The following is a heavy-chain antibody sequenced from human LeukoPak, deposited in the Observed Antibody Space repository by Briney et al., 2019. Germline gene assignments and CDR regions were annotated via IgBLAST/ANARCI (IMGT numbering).Heavy chain of an antibody. D-gene: IGHD2-2*02. CDR2: ISSSGSTI. CDR1: GFTFSDYY. CDR3: ATSLGYCSSTSCYTSDAFDI. V-gene: IGHV3-11*01. J-gene: IGHJ3*02. Sequence: GGSLRLSCSASGFTFSDYYMSWIRQAPGKGLEWVSYISSSGSTIYYADSVKGGFTISRDNAKISLYLQMNSLSAEDTAVYYCATSLGYCSSTSCYTSDAFDIWGQGTMVTVSS.